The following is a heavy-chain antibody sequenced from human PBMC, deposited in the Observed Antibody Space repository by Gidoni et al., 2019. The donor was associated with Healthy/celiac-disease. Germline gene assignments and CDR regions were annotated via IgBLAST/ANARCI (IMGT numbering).Heavy chain of an antibody. Sequence: QVQLVQSGAEVKKPGASVKVSCKASGYTFTGYYMHWVRQAPGQGLEWMGWINPNRGGTNYAQKFQGRVTMTRDTSISTAYMELSRLRSDDTAGYYCASATGDCGGDCYPDYWGQGTLVTVSS. D-gene: IGHD2-21*02. J-gene: IGHJ4*02. CDR2: INPNRGGT. CDR1: GYTFTGYY. CDR3: ASATGDCGGDCYPDY. V-gene: IGHV1-2*02.